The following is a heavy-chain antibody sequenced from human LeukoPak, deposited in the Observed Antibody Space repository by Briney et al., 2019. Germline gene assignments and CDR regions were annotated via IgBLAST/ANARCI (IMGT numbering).Heavy chain of an antibody. D-gene: IGHD4-23*01. CDR1: GFTFSSYA. Sequence: PGGSLRLSCAASGFTFSSYAMHWVRQAPGKGLEWVAVISYDGSNKYYADSVKGRFTISRDNSKNTLYLQMNSLRAEDTAVYYCASEGNPGTYYYYGMDVWGQGTTVTVSS. CDR2: ISYDGSNK. CDR3: ASEGNPGTYYYYGMDV. J-gene: IGHJ6*02. V-gene: IGHV3-30-3*01.